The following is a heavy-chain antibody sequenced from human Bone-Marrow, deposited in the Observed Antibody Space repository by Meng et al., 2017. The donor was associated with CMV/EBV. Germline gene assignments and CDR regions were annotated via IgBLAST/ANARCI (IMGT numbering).Heavy chain of an antibody. CDR2: MSPKSGNT. CDR3: ARGRSVVAARLSAFEI. Sequence: ASVKVSCKASGYTFTSYDINWVRQAPGQGLEWMGWMSPKSGNTGYGQKFQGRVTMTRDAPRSTAYMELSSLTSEDTAVYYCARGRSVVAARLSAFEIWGQGTVVTGSS. CDR1: GYTFTSYD. J-gene: IGHJ3*02. V-gene: IGHV1-8*01. D-gene: IGHD2-15*01.